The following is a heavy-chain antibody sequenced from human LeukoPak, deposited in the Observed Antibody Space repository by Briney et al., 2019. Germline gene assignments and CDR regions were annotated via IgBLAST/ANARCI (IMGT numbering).Heavy chain of an antibody. D-gene: IGHD4-23*01. Sequence: SETLSLTCTVSGGSISSYYWSWIRQPPGKGLEWIGYIYYSGSTNYNPSLKSRVTISVDTSKNQFSLKLSSVTAADTAVYYCARGNGGNSGYWGQGTLVTVSS. CDR1: GGSISSYY. V-gene: IGHV4-59*01. CDR2: IYYSGST. CDR3: ARGNGGNSGY. J-gene: IGHJ4*02.